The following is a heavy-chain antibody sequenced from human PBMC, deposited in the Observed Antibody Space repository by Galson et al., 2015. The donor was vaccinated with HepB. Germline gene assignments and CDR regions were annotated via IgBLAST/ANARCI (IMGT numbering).Heavy chain of an antibody. CDR3: AKEIYDSSGYYGMDV. D-gene: IGHD3-22*01. CDR2: ISWNSGSI. CDR1: GFTFDDYA. Sequence: SLRLSCAASGFTFDDYAMHWVRQASGKGLEWVSGISWNSGSIGYADSVKGRFTISRDNAKNSLYLQMNSLRAEDTALYYCAKEIYDSSGYYGMDVWGQGTTVTVS. J-gene: IGHJ6*02. V-gene: IGHV3-9*01.